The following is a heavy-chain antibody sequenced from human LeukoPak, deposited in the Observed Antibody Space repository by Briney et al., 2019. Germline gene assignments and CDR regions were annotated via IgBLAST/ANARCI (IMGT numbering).Heavy chain of an antibody. Sequence: SVKVSCKASGGTFSSYAISWVRQAPGQGLEWMGRIIPIFGIANYAQKFQGRVTITADKSTSPAYMELSSLRSEDTAVYYCARGGGIAAAGTDYLDYWGQGTLVTVSS. CDR3: ARGGGIAAAGTDYLDY. CDR1: GGTFSSYA. D-gene: IGHD6-13*01. J-gene: IGHJ4*02. CDR2: IIPIFGIA. V-gene: IGHV1-69*04.